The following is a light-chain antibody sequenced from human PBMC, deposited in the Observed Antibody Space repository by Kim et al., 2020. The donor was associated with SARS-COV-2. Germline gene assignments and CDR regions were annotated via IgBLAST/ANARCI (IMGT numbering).Light chain of an antibody. CDR1: TSNIGNNY. CDR3: GTWDSSLSEGGV. CDR2: DNI. V-gene: IGLV1-51*01. J-gene: IGLJ2*01. Sequence: NVTSSCSGSTSNIGNNYVAWYQQLPGTAPKLLIYDNIKRPSGIPDRFSGSKSGTSAALGITGLQTGDEADYYCGTWDSSLSEGGVFGGGTKLTVL.